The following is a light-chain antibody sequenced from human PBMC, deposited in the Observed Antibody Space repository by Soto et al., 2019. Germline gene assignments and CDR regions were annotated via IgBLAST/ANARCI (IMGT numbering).Light chain of an antibody. CDR1: QSLLYRSNNKNY. CDR2: GAS. J-gene: IGKJ1*01. V-gene: IGKV4-1*01. Sequence: DIVMTPSPESLAVSLGERATINCKSSQSLLYRSNNKNYLAWFQQKPGQPPKVLIYGASTRESGVPDRFSGGGSGTDFPLTISSLQAEDVAVYYCHQYLSNVWTFGQGTKVEIK. CDR3: HQYLSNVWT.